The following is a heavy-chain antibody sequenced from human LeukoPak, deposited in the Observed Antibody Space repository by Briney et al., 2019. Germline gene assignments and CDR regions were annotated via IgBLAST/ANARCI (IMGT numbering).Heavy chain of an antibody. CDR3: ARARITMVRGVIAWFDP. CDR1: GYTFTSYG. J-gene: IGHJ5*02. D-gene: IGHD3-10*01. Sequence: ASVKVSCKASGYTFTSYGISWVRQAPGQGLEWMGWISAYNGNTNYAQKLQGIVTMTTDTSTSTAYMELRSLRSDDTAVYYCARARITMVRGVIAWFDPWGQGTLVTVSS. V-gene: IGHV1-18*01. CDR2: ISAYNGNT.